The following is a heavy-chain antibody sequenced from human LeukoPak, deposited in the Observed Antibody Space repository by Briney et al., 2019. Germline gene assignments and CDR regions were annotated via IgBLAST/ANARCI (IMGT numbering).Heavy chain of an antibody. V-gene: IGHV4-31*03. Sequence: PSETLSLTCTVSGGSISGSSYYWSWIRQHPGKGLEWIGYIYYSGSTYYNPSLKSRVTISVDTSKNQFSLKLSSVTAADTAVYYCARARGYSYGSRYFDYWGQGTLVTVSS. CDR1: GGSISGSSYY. CDR2: IYYSGST. D-gene: IGHD5-18*01. J-gene: IGHJ4*02. CDR3: ARARGYSYGSRYFDY.